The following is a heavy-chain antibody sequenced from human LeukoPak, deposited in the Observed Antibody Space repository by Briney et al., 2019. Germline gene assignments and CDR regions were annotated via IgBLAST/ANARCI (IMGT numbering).Heavy chain of an antibody. CDR3: ARGQSTYYYGSGRGVPGLY. D-gene: IGHD3-10*01. CDR1: GGSISSYY. CDR2: IYYSGST. J-gene: IGHJ4*02. Sequence: SETLSLTCTVSGGSISSYYWSWIRQPPGKGLEWIGYIYYSGSTNYNPSLKSRVTISVDTSKNQFSLKLSSVTAADTAVYYCARGQSTYYYGSGRGVPGLYWGQGTLVTVSS. V-gene: IGHV4-59*12.